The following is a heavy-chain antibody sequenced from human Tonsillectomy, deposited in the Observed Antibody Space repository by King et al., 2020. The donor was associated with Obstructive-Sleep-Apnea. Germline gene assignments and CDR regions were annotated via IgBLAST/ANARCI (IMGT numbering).Heavy chain of an antibody. CDR2: ISDDGSKK. CDR1: GFIFSSYG. J-gene: IGHJ6*02. V-gene: IGHV3-30*18. CDR3: AKDLGRVTARDGMDV. Sequence: VQLVESGGGVVQPGRSLRLSCAASGFIFSSYGMHWVRQAPGKGLEGVAVISDDGSKKYYADSVNDRFTISRDNSKYTLYLQMNSLRVEDTAEYYFAKDLGRVTARDGMDVWGQGTTVTVSS. D-gene: IGHD2-21*02.